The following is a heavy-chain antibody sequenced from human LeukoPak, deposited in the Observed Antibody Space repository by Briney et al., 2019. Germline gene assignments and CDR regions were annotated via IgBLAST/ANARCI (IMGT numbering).Heavy chain of an antibody. CDR1: GFTFSSYA. CDR3: ARGGENYGYWFDC. Sequence: AGGSLRLSCAASGFTFSSYAMSWIRQAPGKGLEWVSYISSSGSTIYYADSVKGRFTISRDNAKNSLFLQMNSLRAEDTAVYYCARGGENYGYWFDCWGQGTLVTVSS. J-gene: IGHJ4*02. V-gene: IGHV3-48*04. CDR2: ISSSGSTI. D-gene: IGHD5-18*01.